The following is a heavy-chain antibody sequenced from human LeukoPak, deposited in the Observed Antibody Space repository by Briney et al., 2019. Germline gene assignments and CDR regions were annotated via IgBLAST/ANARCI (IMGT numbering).Heavy chain of an antibody. CDR2: IYYSGST. D-gene: IGHD3-10*01. CDR3: ARKKYYYGSGSYYNHFDY. V-gene: IGHV4-59*01. Sequence: SETLSLTCTVSGGSISSYYWSWIRQPPGKGLEWIGYIYYSGSTNYNPSLKSRVTISVDTSKNQFSLKLSSVTAADTAVYYCARKKYYYGSGSYYNHFDYWGQGTLVTVSS. CDR1: GGSISSYY. J-gene: IGHJ4*02.